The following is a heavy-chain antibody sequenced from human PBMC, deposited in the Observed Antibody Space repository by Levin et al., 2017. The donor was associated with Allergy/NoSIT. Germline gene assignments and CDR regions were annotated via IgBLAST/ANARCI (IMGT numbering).Heavy chain of an antibody. CDR2: INHVGTT. Sequence: GSLRLSCGVYGGSFSGYYWSWIRQPPGKGLEWIGEINHVGTTTYNPSLKSRVTMSVDTSKTQFSLNLRSVTAADTAVYFCARGRGWSTNFDSWGQGTLVTVSS. CDR3: ARGRGWSTNFDS. D-gene: IGHD6-19*01. J-gene: IGHJ4*02. CDR1: GGSFSGYY. V-gene: IGHV4-34*01.